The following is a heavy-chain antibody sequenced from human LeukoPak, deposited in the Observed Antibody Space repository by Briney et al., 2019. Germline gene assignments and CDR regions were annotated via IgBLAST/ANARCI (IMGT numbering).Heavy chain of an antibody. J-gene: IGHJ4*02. CDR2: ISYDGSNK. V-gene: IGHV3-30-3*01. Sequence: GRSLRLSCAASGFTFGSYAMHWVRQAPGKGLEWVAVISYDGSNKYYADSVKGRFTISRDNSKNTLYLQMNSLRAEDTAVYYCARDPRGIVVVSSKDGDYYFDYWGQGTLVTVSS. D-gene: IGHD2-15*01. CDR3: ARDPRGIVVVSSKDGDYYFDY. CDR1: GFTFGSYA.